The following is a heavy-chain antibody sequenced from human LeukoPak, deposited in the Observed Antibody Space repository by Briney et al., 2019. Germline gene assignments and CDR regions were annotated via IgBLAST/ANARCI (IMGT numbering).Heavy chain of an antibody. CDR1: GFTFSSYA. D-gene: IGHD5-18*01. J-gene: IGHJ6*02. CDR2: ISYDGSNK. Sequence: PGGSLRLSCAASGFTFSSYAMHWVRQAPGKGLEWVAVISYDGSNKYYADSVKGRFTISRDNSKNTLYLQMNSLRAEDTAVYYCAKDLSAPYGNSYSYGMDVWGQGTTVTVSS. V-gene: IGHV3-30-3*01. CDR3: AKDLSAPYGNSYSYGMDV.